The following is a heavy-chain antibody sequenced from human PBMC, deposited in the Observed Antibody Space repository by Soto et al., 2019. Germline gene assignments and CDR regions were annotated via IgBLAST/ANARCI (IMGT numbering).Heavy chain of an antibody. Sequence: VGSLRLSCAATGFNFGSYAMGWVRQAPGKGLEWVSGVSGSGSSPYYADSVKGRLTISKDKSKNTLYLDLNNLRSEDTAVYFCVKGKERGYWGAFDSWGQGTMVTVSS. CDR3: VKGKERGYWGAFDS. CDR2: VSGSGSSP. CDR1: GFNFGSYA. J-gene: IGHJ4*02. D-gene: IGHD7-27*01. V-gene: IGHV3-23*01.